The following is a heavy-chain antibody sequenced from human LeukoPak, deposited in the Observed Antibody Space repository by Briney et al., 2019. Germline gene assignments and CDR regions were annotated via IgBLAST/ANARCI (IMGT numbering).Heavy chain of an antibody. CDR3: EPHCSGGSCYSHPSAY. CDR1: GFTFSSYG. V-gene: IGHV3-23*01. Sequence: GGSLRLSCAASGFTFSSYGMSWVRQAPGKGLEWVSTLSGSGGSTYYADSVKGRFTISRDNSKNTLYLQMNSLRAEDTAVYYCEPHCSGGSCYSHPSAYWGQGTLVTVSS. CDR2: LSGSGGST. D-gene: IGHD2-15*01. J-gene: IGHJ4*02.